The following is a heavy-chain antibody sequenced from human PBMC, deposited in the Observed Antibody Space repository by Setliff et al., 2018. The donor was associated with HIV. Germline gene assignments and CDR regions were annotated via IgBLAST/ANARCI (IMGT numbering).Heavy chain of an antibody. CDR2: IHAGSGDT. V-gene: IGHV1-3*01. Sequence: ASVKVSCKASGYTFTNNVIHWVRQAPGQRLEWMGWIHAGSGDTQYSQKFQGRVTITRDTSASTVYMELSSLRSEDAAMYYCARDHPGIAYWGQGTMVTVSS. J-gene: IGHJ4*02. CDR1: GYTFTNNV. CDR3: ARDHPGIAY.